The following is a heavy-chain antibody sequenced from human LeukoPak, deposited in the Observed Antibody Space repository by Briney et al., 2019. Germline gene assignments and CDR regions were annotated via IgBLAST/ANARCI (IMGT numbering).Heavy chain of an antibody. J-gene: IGHJ5*02. V-gene: IGHV3-23*01. D-gene: IGHD3-10*01. CDR3: AKDPQLVWFEGAWFDP. Sequence: GGSLRLSCAASGFTFSSYAMSWVRQAPAKGLEWVSAISGSGGSTYYADSVKGRFSISRDNSKNTLYLQMNSLRAEDTAVYYCAKDPQLVWFEGAWFDPWGQGTLVTVSS. CDR1: GFTFSSYA. CDR2: ISGSGGST.